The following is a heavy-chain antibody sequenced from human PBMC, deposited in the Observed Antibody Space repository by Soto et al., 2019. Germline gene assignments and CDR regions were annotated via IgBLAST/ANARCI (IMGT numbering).Heavy chain of an antibody. CDR1: GGSISSSSYY. D-gene: IGHD3-10*01. CDR2: IYYSGST. Sequence: SETLSLTCTVSGGSISSSSYYWGWIRQPPGKGLEWIGSIYYSGSTYYNPSLKSRVTISVDTSKNQFSLKLSSVTAADTAVYYCARGLKLRGVMVSVSYYYGMDVWGQGTTVTVSS. V-gene: IGHV4-39*07. J-gene: IGHJ6*02. CDR3: ARGLKLRGVMVSVSYYYGMDV.